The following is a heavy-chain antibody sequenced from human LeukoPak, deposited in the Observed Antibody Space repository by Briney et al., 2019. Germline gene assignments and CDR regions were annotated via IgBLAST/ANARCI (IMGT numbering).Heavy chain of an antibody. J-gene: IGHJ3*02. CDR3: ARDQRELLRLSAFDI. Sequence: SETLSLTCTVSGGSISSGSYYWSWIRQPAGKGLEWIGRIYTSGSTNYNPSLKSRVTISVDTSKNQFSLKLSSVTAADTAVYYCARDQRELLRLSAFDIWGQGTMVIVSS. V-gene: IGHV4-61*02. D-gene: IGHD1-26*01. CDR2: IYTSGST. CDR1: GGSISSGSYY.